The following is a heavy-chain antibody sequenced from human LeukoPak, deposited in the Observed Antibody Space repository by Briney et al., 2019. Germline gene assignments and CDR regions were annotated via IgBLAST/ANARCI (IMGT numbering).Heavy chain of an antibody. V-gene: IGHV1-18*01. CDR3: ARAGADRNYYDSSGHPFDY. J-gene: IGHJ4*02. CDR2: ISAYNGNT. Sequence: ASVKVSCKASGYTFTSYGISWVRQAPGQGLEWMGWISAYNGNTNYAQKLQGRVTMTTDTSTSTAYMELRSLRSDDTAVYYCARAGADRNYYDSSGHPFDYWGQGTLVTVSS. D-gene: IGHD3-22*01. CDR1: GYTFTSYG.